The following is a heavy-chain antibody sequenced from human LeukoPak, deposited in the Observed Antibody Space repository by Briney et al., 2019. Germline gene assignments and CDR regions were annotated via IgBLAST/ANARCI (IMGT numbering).Heavy chain of an antibody. CDR1: GFSFSDSY. CDR2: ISGSGHDI. D-gene: IGHD2-8*01. Sequence: GGSLRLSCVVSGFSFSDSYMTWIRQTPGKGLESLAYISGSGHDIYYTDSVEGRFTISRDNAKDSLYLQMNGLRPEDTALYYCSTDPRLLIYWGHGTLVTVSS. J-gene: IGHJ4*01. V-gene: IGHV3-11*01. CDR3: STDPRLLIY.